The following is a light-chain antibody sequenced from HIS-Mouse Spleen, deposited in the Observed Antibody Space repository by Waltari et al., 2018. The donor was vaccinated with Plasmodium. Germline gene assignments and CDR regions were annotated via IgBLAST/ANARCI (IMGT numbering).Light chain of an antibody. Sequence: QSALTQPASVSGSPGQSITISCTGTSSDVGRSNLVSWYQQHPGKAPKLMIYEGRNRPSGVSNRFSGSKSGNTASLTISGLQAEDEADYYCCSYAGSSTFVFGGGTKLTVL. CDR2: EGR. V-gene: IGLV2-23*03. CDR1: SSDVGRSNL. CDR3: CSYAGSSTFV. J-gene: IGLJ3*02.